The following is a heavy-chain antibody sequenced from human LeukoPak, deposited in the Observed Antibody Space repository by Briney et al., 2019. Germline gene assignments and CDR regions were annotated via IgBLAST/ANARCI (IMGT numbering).Heavy chain of an antibody. J-gene: IGHJ4*02. V-gene: IGHV3-23*01. CDR2: IAISGDTT. CDR3: AKGGYDYIEIGYFDY. D-gene: IGHD5-12*01. Sequence: GGSLRLSCATSGFTFSSYPLSWVRQAPGKGLEWVSAIAISGDTTYYADSVKGRFTISRDNSKNTLYLQMNSLRAEDTAIYYCAKGGYDYIEIGYFDYWGQGTLVTVSS. CDR1: GFTFSSYP.